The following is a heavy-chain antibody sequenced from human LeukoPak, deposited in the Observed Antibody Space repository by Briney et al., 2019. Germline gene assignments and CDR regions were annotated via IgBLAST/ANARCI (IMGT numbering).Heavy chain of an antibody. Sequence: GGSLRLSCAASGFTFDDYTMHWVRQAPGKGLEWVSLISWDGGSTYYADSVKGRFTISRDNSKNSLYLQMNSLRTEDTALYYCARGNNYSSPDYWGQGTLVTVSS. CDR1: GFTFDDYT. D-gene: IGHD6-13*01. J-gene: IGHJ4*02. CDR2: ISWDGGST. V-gene: IGHV3-43*01. CDR3: ARGNNYSSPDY.